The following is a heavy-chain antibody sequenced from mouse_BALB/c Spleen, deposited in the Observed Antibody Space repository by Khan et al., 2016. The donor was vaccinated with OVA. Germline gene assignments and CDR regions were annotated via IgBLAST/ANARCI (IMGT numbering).Heavy chain of an antibody. CDR3: VREGAYHRSDGWFAY. V-gene: IGHV1-4*01. J-gene: IGHJ3*01. CDR2: INPSNDYT. D-gene: IGHD2-14*01. CDR1: GYTFTSYT. Sequence: QVQLQQSRAELARPGASVKMSCKASGYTFTSYTIHWVRQRPGQAPEWIGHINPSNDYTNYNQNFKDKATLIVDKSSTTAYMQLSSLTSEDSAVDYCVREGAYHRSDGWFAYWGQGTPVTVSA.